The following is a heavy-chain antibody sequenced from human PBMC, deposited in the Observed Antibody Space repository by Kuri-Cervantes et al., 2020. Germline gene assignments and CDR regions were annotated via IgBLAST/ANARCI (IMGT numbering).Heavy chain of an antibody. J-gene: IGHJ4*02. V-gene: IGHV3-48*01. CDR1: GFTFSSYS. D-gene: IGHD5-12*01. Sequence: GGSLRLSCAASGFTFSSYSMNWVRQAPGKGLEWVSYISSSSSTIYYADSVKGRFTISRDNSKNTLYLQMNSLRAEDTAVYYCAKDLDIVATATFDYRGQGTLVTVSS. CDR2: ISSSSSTI. CDR3: AKDLDIVATATFDY.